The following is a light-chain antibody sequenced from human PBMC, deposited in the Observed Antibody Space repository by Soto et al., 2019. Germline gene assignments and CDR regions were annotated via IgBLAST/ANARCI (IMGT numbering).Light chain of an antibody. V-gene: IGKV1-5*01. CDR2: DAS. Sequence: QITQAPSTLSATLGSRVTITCRANPRICSWVAWYQQKPGKAPSLLIYDASTLNNGAPSRFSGSGSGTEFTLTISSLQADDFATYYCQQYDNGRTFGQGTKVEIK. CDR1: PRICSW. J-gene: IGKJ1*01. CDR3: QQYDNGRT.